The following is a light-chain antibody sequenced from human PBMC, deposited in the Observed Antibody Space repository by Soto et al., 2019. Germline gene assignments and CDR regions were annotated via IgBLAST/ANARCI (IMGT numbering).Light chain of an antibody. CDR1: SSNLGNNY. V-gene: IGLV1-51*01. CDR3: GTWDSSLSAVV. CDR2: DNN. J-gene: IGLJ2*01. Sequence: QSVLTQPPSVSAAPGQQVTISCSGSSSNLGNNYVSWYQQLPGTAPKLLIYDNNKRPSGIPDRFSGSKSGTSATLGITGLQSGDEDDYYCGTWDSSLSAVVFGGGTKLTVL.